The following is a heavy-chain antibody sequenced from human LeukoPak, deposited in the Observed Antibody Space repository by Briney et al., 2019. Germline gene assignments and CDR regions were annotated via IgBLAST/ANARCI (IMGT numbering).Heavy chain of an antibody. J-gene: IGHJ1*01. CDR3: SAGPSGWTEFFQH. Sequence: GGPLRLSCAAPGFTLSDYTMHWVRQASGKGLEWVARIRSKANNYATEYVPPVKGRFTISSDDAKNTAYLQMNSLKTEDTAIYYCSAGPSGWTEFFQHWGQGTLVTVSS. CDR1: GFTLSDYT. D-gene: IGHD6-25*01. V-gene: IGHV3-73*01. CDR2: IRSKANNYAT.